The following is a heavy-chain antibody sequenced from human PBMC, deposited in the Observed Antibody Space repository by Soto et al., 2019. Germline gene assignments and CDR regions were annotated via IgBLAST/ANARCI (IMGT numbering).Heavy chain of an antibody. D-gene: IGHD3-22*01. J-gene: IGHJ4*02. Sequence: QVQLVESGGGVVQPGRSLRLSCAASGFTFSSYAMHWVRQAPGKGLEWVAVISYDGSNKYYADSVKGRFIISRDNSKNTLYLQMNSLRAEDTAVYYCAREPTMIVVVTSALDYWGQGTLVTVSS. CDR2: ISYDGSNK. V-gene: IGHV3-30-3*01. CDR3: AREPTMIVVVTSALDY. CDR1: GFTFSSYA.